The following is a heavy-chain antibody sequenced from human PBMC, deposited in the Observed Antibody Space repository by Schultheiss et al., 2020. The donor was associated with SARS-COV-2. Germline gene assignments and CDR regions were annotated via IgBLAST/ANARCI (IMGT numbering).Heavy chain of an antibody. V-gene: IGHV4-34*01. CDR3: ARVDYYGSGSYSMDV. J-gene: IGHJ6*04. CDR2: INHSGST. D-gene: IGHD3-10*01. CDR1: GGSFSGYY. Sequence: SETLSLTCAVYGGSFSGYYWSWIRQPPGKGLEWIGEINHSGSTNYNPSLKSRVTISVDTSKNQFSLKLSSVTAADTAVDYCARVDYYGSGSYSMDVWGKGTTVTVSS.